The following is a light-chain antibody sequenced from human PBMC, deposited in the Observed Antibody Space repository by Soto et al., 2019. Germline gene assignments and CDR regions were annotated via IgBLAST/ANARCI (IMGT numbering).Light chain of an antibody. CDR3: TSFSSSTSLYV. V-gene: IGLV2-14*01. J-gene: IGLJ1*01. CDR1: TRDIAGYNY. Sequence: QSALTQPASVSGSHGQSITISCTGTTRDIAGYNYISWYQQLPGKAPKLMIYQVTIRPSGISNRFSGSKSGNTASLTISGLQAEDEADYYCTSFSSSTSLYVFGTGTKV. CDR2: QVT.